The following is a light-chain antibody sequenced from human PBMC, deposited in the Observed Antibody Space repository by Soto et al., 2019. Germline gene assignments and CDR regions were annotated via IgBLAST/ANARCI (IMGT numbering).Light chain of an antibody. CDR2: EVS. CDR3: SSYTSSSTLV. CDR1: SGDVGGYYY. J-gene: IGLJ1*01. Sequence: QSALTQPASVSGSPGQSITISCTGTSGDVGGYYYVSWYQQLPGKAPKLMIYEVSNRPSGVSNRFSGSKSGNTASLTISGLQAEDEADYCCSSYTSSSTLVFGTGTKLTVL. V-gene: IGLV2-14*01.